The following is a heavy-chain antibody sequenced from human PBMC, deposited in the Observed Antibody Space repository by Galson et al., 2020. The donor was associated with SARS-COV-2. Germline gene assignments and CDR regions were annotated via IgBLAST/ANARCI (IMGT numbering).Heavy chain of an antibody. V-gene: IGHV3-11*01. CDR3: AKLEVPSGDGGYFDL. Sequence: GESLKISCAASGFTFSDHYMSWIRQAPGKGLELVSYIGKTGTTIQYADSVKGRFTIPRDNARHSIFLQMNSLRAEDTAVYYCAKLEVPSGDGGYFDLCGRGTLVSVST. J-gene: IGHJ2*01. CDR2: IGKTGTTI. CDR1: GFTFSDHY. D-gene: IGHD1-26*01.